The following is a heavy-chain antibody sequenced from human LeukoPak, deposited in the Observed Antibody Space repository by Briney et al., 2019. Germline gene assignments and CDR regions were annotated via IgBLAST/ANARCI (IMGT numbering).Heavy chain of an antibody. D-gene: IGHD4-11*01. J-gene: IGHJ3*02. Sequence: ASVTVSCTASAYTFTAYYMHWVRQPPGQGLAWMGWINPNSGGTNYAQKFQGRVTMTRDTSISTAYMELSRLRSDDTAVYYCAMTTVTGLDAFDIWGQGTMVTVSS. CDR2: INPNSGGT. CDR1: AYTFTAYY. CDR3: AMTTVTGLDAFDI. V-gene: IGHV1-2*02.